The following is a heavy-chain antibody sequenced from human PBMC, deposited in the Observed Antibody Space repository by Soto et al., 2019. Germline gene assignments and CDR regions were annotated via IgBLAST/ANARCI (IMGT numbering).Heavy chain of an antibody. D-gene: IGHD2-15*01. CDR2: ISGYNGKT. CDR3: AREGGVPYYYDGMDV. Sequence: QVQLVQSGGEVKKPGASVKVSCKASGYTFTSYGISWVRQAPGQGLEWMGWISGYNGKTNYAQKVQDRVTMTTDTSTSTGYMELRSLRSDDTAVYYCAREGGVPYYYDGMDVWGQGTTVTVSS. CDR1: GYTFTSYG. V-gene: IGHV1-18*01. J-gene: IGHJ6*02.